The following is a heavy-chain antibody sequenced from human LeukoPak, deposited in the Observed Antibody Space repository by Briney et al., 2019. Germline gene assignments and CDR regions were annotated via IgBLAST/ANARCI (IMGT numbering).Heavy chain of an antibody. CDR2: IHSGGST. D-gene: IGHD2-21*01. CDR3: ARYSDAFDI. Sequence: GGSLRLSCAASGFTVSSNYMTWVRQAPGKGLEWVSNIHSGGSTYYADSVKGRFTISRDNSKNTLFLQMNSLRAEDTAVYYCARYSDAFDIWGQGTMVTDSS. CDR1: GFTVSSNY. J-gene: IGHJ3*02. V-gene: IGHV3-53*01.